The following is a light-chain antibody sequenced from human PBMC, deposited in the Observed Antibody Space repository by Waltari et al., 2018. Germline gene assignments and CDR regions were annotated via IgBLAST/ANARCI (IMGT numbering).Light chain of an antibody. J-gene: IGKJ4*01. CDR3: QQYDGLVLT. CDR2: GAS. CDR1: QTVTYNF. V-gene: IGKV3-20*01. Sequence: EIVLTQSPGTLSLSPGERATLSCRASQTVTYNFLNWYQQKPGQAPRLLIHGASSRATGIPDRLSGSGSGTDFTLTISRLEPDDFAVYYCQQYDGLVLTFGGGTKVEI.